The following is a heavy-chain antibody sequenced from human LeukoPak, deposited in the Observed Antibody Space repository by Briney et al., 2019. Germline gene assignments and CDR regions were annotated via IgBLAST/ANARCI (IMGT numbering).Heavy chain of an antibody. CDR3: ARDPWDLPFDY. CDR2: LNSDGSSI. Sequence: PGGSLRLSCAASGFTFSSYWMHWVRQAPGKGLVWVSRLNSDGSSITYADSVKGRFTISRDNAKNTLYLQVNSLRAEDTAVYYCARDPWDLPFDYWGEGTLVTVSS. CDR1: GFTFSSYW. J-gene: IGHJ4*02. D-gene: IGHD1-26*01. V-gene: IGHV3-74*01.